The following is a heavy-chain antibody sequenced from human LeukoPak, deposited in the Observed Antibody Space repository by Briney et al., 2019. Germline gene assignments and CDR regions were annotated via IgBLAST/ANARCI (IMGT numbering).Heavy chain of an antibody. CDR1: GDSVSRSDSY. Sequence: SETLSLTCSVSGDSVSRSDSYWDWIRQPPGKGLEWIGTIYYSGRTYYSPSPKSRVTMSVDPSNNQFSLNLRSVTAADTALYYCARRRYYDGSGYLEWGQGTLLSVSS. CDR2: IYYSGRT. CDR3: ARRRYYDGSGYLE. J-gene: IGHJ1*01. D-gene: IGHD3-22*01. V-gene: IGHV4-39*01.